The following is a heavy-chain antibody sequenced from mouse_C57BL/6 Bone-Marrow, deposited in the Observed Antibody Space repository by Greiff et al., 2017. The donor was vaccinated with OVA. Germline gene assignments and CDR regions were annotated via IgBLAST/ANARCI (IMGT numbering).Heavy chain of an antibody. CDR1: GFTFTDYY. Sequence: EVHLVESGGGLVQPGGSLSLSCAASGFTFTDYYMSWVRQPPGKALEWLGFIRNKANGYTTEYSASVKGRFTISRDNSQSILYLQMNALRAEDSATYYGACPSETGLYWSLDVWGTGTTVTVSS. CDR2: IRNKANGYTT. CDR3: ACPSETGLYWSLDV. D-gene: IGHD4-1*01. J-gene: IGHJ1*03. V-gene: IGHV7-3*01.